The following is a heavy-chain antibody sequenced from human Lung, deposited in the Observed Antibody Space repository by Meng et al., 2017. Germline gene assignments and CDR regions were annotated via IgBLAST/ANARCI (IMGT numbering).Heavy chain of an antibody. J-gene: IGHJ4*02. CDR2: IYYSGST. V-gene: IGHV4-31*03. D-gene: IGHD3-22*01. CDR3: ASNYYDSSGYFDY. CDR1: GGSISSGGYY. Sequence: LRLSCTVSGGSISSGGYYWSWIRQHPGKGLEWIGYIYYSGSTYYNPSLKSRVTISVDTSKNQFSLKLSSVTAADTAVYYCASNYYDSSGYFDYWGQGTLVTVSS.